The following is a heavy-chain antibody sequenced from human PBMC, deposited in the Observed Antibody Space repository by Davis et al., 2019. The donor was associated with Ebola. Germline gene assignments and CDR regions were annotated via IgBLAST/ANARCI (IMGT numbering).Heavy chain of an antibody. V-gene: IGHV4-59*12. D-gene: IGHD6-6*01. CDR1: GGSISSYY. Sequence: GSLRLSCTVSGGSISSYYWSWIRQPPGKGLEWIGYIYYSGSTNYNPSLKSRVTISVDTSKNQFSLKLSSVTAADTAVYYCARDGDSSSSGYFDYWGQGTLVTVSS. CDR2: IYYSGST. J-gene: IGHJ4*02. CDR3: ARDGDSSSSGYFDY.